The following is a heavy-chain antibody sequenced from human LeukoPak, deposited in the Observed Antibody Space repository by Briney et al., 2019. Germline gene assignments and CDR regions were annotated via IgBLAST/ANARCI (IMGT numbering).Heavy chain of an antibody. CDR2: IYYSGKT. J-gene: IGHJ4*02. Sequence: SETLSLTCTVSGGSISSYYWSWIRQPPGKGLEWIGYIYYSGKTNYNPSLKSRVTISVDTSKNQFSLKLSSVTAADTAVYYCARQSRYSYGPGFDFWGQGALLTVSS. CDR1: GGSISSYY. D-gene: IGHD5-18*01. CDR3: ARQSRYSYGPGFDF. V-gene: IGHV4-59*08.